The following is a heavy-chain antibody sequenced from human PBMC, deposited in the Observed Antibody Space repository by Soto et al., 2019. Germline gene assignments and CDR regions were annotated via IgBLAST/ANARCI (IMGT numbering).Heavy chain of an antibody. CDR2: MSYDGSDT. CDR3: VRVADSALDH. D-gene: IGHD3-10*02. Sequence: GGSLRLSCVGSGFIFSNNGTHWVRQTPGKGLEWVAFMSYDGSDTFYADSVKGRFTISRDNSKSTLFLHMSNLRAEDTANCTIVRVADSALDHWGQGTLVTV. V-gene: IGHV3-30*02. CDR1: GFIFSNNG. J-gene: IGHJ4*02.